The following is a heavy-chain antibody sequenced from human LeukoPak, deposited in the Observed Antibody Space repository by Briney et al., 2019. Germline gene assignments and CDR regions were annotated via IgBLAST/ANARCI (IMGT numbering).Heavy chain of an antibody. CDR3: ARGPLSSYYYDSSGYYIRGTGYFDY. Sequence: SETLSLTCTVSGGSISSYYWSWIRQPPGKGLEWIGYIYYSGSTNYNPSLKSRVTISVDTSKNQFSLNLSSVTAADTAVYYCARGPLSSYYYDSSGYYIRGTGYFDYWGQGILVTVSS. CDR2: IYYSGST. D-gene: IGHD3-22*01. J-gene: IGHJ4*02. CDR1: GGSISSYY. V-gene: IGHV4-59*01.